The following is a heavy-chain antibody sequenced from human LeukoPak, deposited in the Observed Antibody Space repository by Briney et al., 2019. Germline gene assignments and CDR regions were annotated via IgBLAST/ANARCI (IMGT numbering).Heavy chain of an antibody. CDR1: GFKFDDYG. J-gene: IGHJ6*02. CDR2: LNWNGGTT. CDR3: ARDPKQGWDRDFYYYYNMDV. V-gene: IGHV3-20*04. D-gene: IGHD1-26*01. Sequence: GGSLRLSCAPSGFKFDDYGMSWVRQAPGKGLEWVAGLNWNGGTTGYADSVKGRFTISRDNAKNSLYLQMNSLRPEDTALYYCARDPKQGWDRDFYYYYNMDVWGQGTTVTVSS.